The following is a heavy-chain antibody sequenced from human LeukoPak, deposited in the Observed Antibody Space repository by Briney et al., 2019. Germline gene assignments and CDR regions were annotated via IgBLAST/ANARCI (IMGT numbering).Heavy chain of an antibody. V-gene: IGHV1-46*01. Sequence: GASVKFSCKASGYSFTSYYMHWVRQAPGQGLEWMGIINPTYSSTSYAQKFQGRVTMTRDTSTSTVYMGLSSLRSEDTAVHYCARGGVAKLGPLDLWGQGTLVTVSS. CDR2: INPTYSST. CDR1: GYSFTSYY. J-gene: IGHJ5*02. D-gene: IGHD7-27*01. CDR3: ARGGVAKLGPLDL.